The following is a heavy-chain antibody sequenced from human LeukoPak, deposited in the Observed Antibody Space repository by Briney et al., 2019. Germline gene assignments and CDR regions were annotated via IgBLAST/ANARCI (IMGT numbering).Heavy chain of an antibody. V-gene: IGHV3-74*01. CDR1: GFTFGNSW. CDR3: VVVVERPGSDGFDV. Sequence: HPGGSLRLSCAASGFTFGNSWVHWVRHAPGKGLVGVSLINADGTTTTYADSVKGRFTISRDNARNTVSLQMNSLTIEDTAVYYCVVVVERPGSDGFDVWGQGTMIAVSS. D-gene: IGHD1-1*01. J-gene: IGHJ3*01. CDR2: INADGTTT.